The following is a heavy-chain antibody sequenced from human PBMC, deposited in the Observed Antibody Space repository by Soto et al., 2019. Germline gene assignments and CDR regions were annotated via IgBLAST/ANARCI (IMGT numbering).Heavy chain of an antibody. V-gene: IGHV3-30-3*01. CDR3: ARGGLSAAGRGYYFDY. D-gene: IGHD6-13*01. CDR1: GFTFSSFA. J-gene: IGHJ4*02. Sequence: QVQLVESGGGVVQPGRSLRLSCAASGFTFSSFAMHWVRQAPGKGLEWVAFISYDGSNKYYADSVKGRFTISRDNSKNKLYLQMDSLRAEDTAVYYCARGGLSAAGRGYYFDYRGQGTLVSVSS. CDR2: ISYDGSNK.